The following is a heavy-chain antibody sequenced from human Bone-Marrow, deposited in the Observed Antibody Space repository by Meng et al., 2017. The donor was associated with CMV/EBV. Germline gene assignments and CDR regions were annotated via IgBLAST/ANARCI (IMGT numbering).Heavy chain of an antibody. D-gene: IGHD3-10*01. CDR2: IKSKTDGGTT. J-gene: IGHJ6*02. Sequence: GESLKISCAASGFTFRSYGMHWVRQAPGKGLEWVGRIKSKTDGGTTDYAAPVKGRFTISRDDSKNTLYLQMNSLKTEDTAVYYRTTDPYPSALWGMDVWGQGTTVTVSS. V-gene: IGHV3-15*01. CDR3: TTDPYPSALWGMDV. CDR1: GFTFRSYG.